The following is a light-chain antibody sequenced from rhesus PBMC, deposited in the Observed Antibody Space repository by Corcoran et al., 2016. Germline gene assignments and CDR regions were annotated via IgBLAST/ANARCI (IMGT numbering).Light chain of an antibody. J-gene: IGLJ1*01. CDR3: VIWHKSAYI. V-gene: IGLV5-69*01. Sequence: QPVLTQPTSLSASPGQSARVKCTLSSDINVDGISIFWYQQKPGFPPRYLLYYASDSTKGQGSGVPSRFSGSKDASANAGFLLISGLQSEDEADYYCVIWHKSAYIFGGGTRLSVL. CDR1: SDINVDGIS. CDR2: YASDSTK.